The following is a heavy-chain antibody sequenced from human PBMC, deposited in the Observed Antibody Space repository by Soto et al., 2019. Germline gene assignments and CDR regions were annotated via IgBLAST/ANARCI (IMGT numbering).Heavy chain of an antibody. D-gene: IGHD3-16*01. CDR1: GFTFSDYY. J-gene: IGHJ4*02. CDR2: ISSSSSYT. CDR3: ARHGGTPDLYFDY. Sequence: GGSLRLSCAASGFTFSDYYMSWIRQAPGKGLEWVSYISSSSSYTNYADSVKGRFTISRDNAKNSLYLQMSSLRAEDTALYYCARHGGTPDLYFDYWGQGTPVTVSS. V-gene: IGHV3-11*03.